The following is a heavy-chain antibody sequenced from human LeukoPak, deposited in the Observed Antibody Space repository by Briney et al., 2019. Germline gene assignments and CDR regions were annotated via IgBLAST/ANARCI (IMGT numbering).Heavy chain of an antibody. V-gene: IGHV1-69*05. CDR3: ARVEERITTFS. D-gene: IGHD2/OR15-2a*01. CDR1: GGTFSSYA. Sequence: GASVKVSCKASGGTFSSYAISWVRQAPGQGLEWMGGIIPIFGTANYAQKFQGRVTITTDESTSTAYMELSGLRSEDTAVYYCARVEERITTFSWGQGTLVTVSS. CDR2: IIPIFGTA. J-gene: IGHJ5*02.